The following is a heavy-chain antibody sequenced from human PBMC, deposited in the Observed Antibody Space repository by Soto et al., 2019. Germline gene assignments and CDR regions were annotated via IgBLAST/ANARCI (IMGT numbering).Heavy chain of an antibody. CDR1: GGSISSYY. D-gene: IGHD3-22*01. CDR3: ARVYYYDSSGHYHSGWYFDL. CDR2: IYYSGST. V-gene: IGHV4-59*01. Sequence: QVQLQESGPGLVKPSETLSLTCTVSGGSISSYYWSWIRQPPGKGLEWIGYIYYSGSTNYNPSLKSRVTISVDTSKNQFSLKLSSVTAADTAVYYCARVYYYDSSGHYHSGWYFDLWGRGTLVTVSS. J-gene: IGHJ2*01.